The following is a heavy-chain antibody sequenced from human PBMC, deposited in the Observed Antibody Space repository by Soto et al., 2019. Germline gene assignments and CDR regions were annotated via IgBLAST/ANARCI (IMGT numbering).Heavy chain of an antibody. D-gene: IGHD2-15*01. V-gene: IGHV3-21*01. CDR2: ISSSSSYI. CDR3: AREAGFLVVASPFPRVDAFDI. Sequence: GGSLRLSCAASGFTFSSYSMNWVRQAPGKGLEWVSSISSSSSYIYYADSVKGRFTISRDNAKNSLSLQMNSLRAEDTAVYYCAREAGFLVVASPFPRVDAFDIWGQGTMVTVSS. CDR1: GFTFSSYS. J-gene: IGHJ3*02.